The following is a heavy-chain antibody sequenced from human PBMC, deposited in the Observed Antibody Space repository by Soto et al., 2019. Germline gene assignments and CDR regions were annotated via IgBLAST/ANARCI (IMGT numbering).Heavy chain of an antibody. CDR3: AILNYDSSGADY. Sequence: QVQLVESGGGVVQPGRSLRLSCAASGFTFSSYGMHWVRQAPGKGLEWVAVISYDGSNKYYADSVKGRFTISRDNSKNTLYLQMNSLRAEDTAVYYCAILNYDSSGADYWGQGTLVTVSS. J-gene: IGHJ4*02. V-gene: IGHV3-30*03. CDR2: ISYDGSNK. CDR1: GFTFSSYG. D-gene: IGHD3-22*01.